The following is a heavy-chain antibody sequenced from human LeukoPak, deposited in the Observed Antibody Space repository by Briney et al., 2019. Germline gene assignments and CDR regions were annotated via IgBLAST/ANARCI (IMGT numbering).Heavy chain of an antibody. CDR2: IKQDGNEK. V-gene: IGHV3-7*01. CDR3: VRDWLGVGYPHHDY. J-gene: IGHJ4*02. Sequence: GGSLRLSCAASGFTFSNYWMSWVRQAPGKGLEWVANIKQDGNEKYYVDSVKGRFTISRDNAKNSLYLQMSSLRAEDTALYYCVRDWLGVGYPHHDYWGQGTLVTVSS. D-gene: IGHD3-10*01. CDR1: GFTFSNYW.